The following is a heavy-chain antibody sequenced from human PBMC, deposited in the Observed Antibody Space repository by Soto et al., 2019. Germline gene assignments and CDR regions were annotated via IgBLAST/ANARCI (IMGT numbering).Heavy chain of an antibody. Sequence: SVKVSCKASGGTFSSYTISWVRQAPGQGLEWMGRIIPILGIANYAQKFQGRVTITADKSTSTAYMELSSLRSEDTAVYYCASNPDEGIVVVPAANPYYYYYMDVWGKGTTVTVS. CDR1: GGTFSSYT. D-gene: IGHD2-2*01. CDR2: IIPILGIA. J-gene: IGHJ6*03. CDR3: ASNPDEGIVVVPAANPYYYYYMDV. V-gene: IGHV1-69*02.